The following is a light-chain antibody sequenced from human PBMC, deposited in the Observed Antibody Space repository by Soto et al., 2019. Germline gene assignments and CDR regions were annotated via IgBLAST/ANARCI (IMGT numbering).Light chain of an antibody. Sequence: EIVMTQSPATLSVSPGERATLSCRASQSVSSNLAWYQQKPGQAPRLLIYGASTRATGIPARFSGSGSGTEFTLTNISLQSEDFAVYYCQQYNNWWTFGQGTKVEIK. V-gene: IGKV3-15*01. J-gene: IGKJ1*01. CDR2: GAS. CDR3: QQYNNWWT. CDR1: QSVSSN.